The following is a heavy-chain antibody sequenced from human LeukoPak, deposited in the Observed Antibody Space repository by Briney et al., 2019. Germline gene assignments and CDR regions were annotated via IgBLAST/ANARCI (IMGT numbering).Heavy chain of an antibody. Sequence: GRSLRLSCAASGFTFSSYAMHWVRQAPGKGLEWVAVISYDGSNKYYADSVEGRFTISRDNSKNTLYLQMNSLRAEDTAVYYCARDKSDAFDIWGQGTMVTVSS. J-gene: IGHJ3*02. CDR2: ISYDGSNK. CDR3: ARDKSDAFDI. CDR1: GFTFSSYA. V-gene: IGHV3-30-3*01.